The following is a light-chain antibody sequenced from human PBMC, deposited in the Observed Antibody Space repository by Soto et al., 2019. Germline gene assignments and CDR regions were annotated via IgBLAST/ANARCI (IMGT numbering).Light chain of an antibody. CDR3: QQYGSSGT. CDR1: QSITNN. CDR2: AAS. J-gene: IGKJ1*01. Sequence: EIVMTQSPATLSVSPGERATLSCTASQSITNNLAWYQQKPGQAPRLLIYAASLRATGIPDRFSGSGSGTAFTLTISSLQSEDFAVYYCQQYGSSGTFGQGTKVDIK. V-gene: IGKV3-15*01.